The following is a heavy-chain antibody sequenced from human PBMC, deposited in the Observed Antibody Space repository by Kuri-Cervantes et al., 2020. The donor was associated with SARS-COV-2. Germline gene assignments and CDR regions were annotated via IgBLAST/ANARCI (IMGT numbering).Heavy chain of an antibody. Sequence: ASVKVSCKASGYTFTSYGISWVRQAPGQGLEWMGWISAYNGNTDYAQKLQGRVTMTTDTSTSTAYMELRGLRSDDTAVYYCARDLHDYGDYGIDYWGQGTLVTVSS. CDR3: ARDLHDYGDYGIDY. D-gene: IGHD4-17*01. CDR1: GYTFTSYG. J-gene: IGHJ4*02. CDR2: ISAYNGNT. V-gene: IGHV1-18*04.